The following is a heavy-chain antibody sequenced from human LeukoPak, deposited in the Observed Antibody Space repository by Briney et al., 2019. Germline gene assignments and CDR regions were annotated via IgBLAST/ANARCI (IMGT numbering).Heavy chain of an antibody. D-gene: IGHD4-11*01. CDR2: IYYSGSA. J-gene: IGHJ3*02. CDR3: ARGSTTVTTVVRGNAFDI. Sequence: SETLSLTCSVTGGSISTTSNYWGWIRQPPGKGLEWIGSIYYSGSAYYNSSLKSRVTISVDTSKNQFSLKLSSVTAADTAVYYCARGSTTVTTVVRGNAFDIWGQGTMVTVSS. CDR1: GGSISTTSNY. V-gene: IGHV4-39*07.